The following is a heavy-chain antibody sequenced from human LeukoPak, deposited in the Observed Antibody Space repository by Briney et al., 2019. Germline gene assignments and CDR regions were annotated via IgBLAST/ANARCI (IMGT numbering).Heavy chain of an antibody. CDR2: GYYRGSK. D-gene: IGHD5-12*01. CDR1: GGSIKTNY. V-gene: IGHV4-59*01. CDR3: AREGDLGSGYNYGNWLDP. J-gene: IGHJ5*02. Sequence: SETLSLTCTVSGGSIKTNYWSWIRQPPGKGLEWIGYGYYRGSKNYNPSLKSRVTISVDTSKNQFSLKLNSVTTADTAVYYCAREGDLGSGYNYGNWLDPWGQGTLVTVSS.